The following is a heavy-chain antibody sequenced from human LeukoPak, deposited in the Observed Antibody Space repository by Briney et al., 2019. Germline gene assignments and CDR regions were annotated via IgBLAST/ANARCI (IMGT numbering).Heavy chain of an antibody. D-gene: IGHD2-21*01. J-gene: IGHJ5*02. CDR3: ARTGDSREFDP. V-gene: IGHV1-2*06. CDR1: GYIFTDYY. CDR2: INPNSGGT. Sequence: ASVKVSCKASGYIFTDYYIHWVRQAPGQGLEWMGRINPNSGGTNCAQKFQGRVTMTRDTSITTAYMDLSRLRSDDTAVYYCARTGDSREFDPWGQGTLVTVSS.